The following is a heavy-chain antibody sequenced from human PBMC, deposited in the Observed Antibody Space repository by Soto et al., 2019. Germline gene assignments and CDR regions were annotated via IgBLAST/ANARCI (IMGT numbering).Heavy chain of an antibody. D-gene: IGHD3-10*01. J-gene: IGHJ5*02. Sequence: QVQLVESGGGVVQPGRSLSLSCAASGFTFSSYGMHWVRQAPGKGLEWVAVIWYDGSNKYYADSVKGRFTISRDNSKNTLYLQMNSLRAEDTAVYYCARDSGSGWFDPWGQGTLVTVSS. CDR2: IWYDGSNK. CDR3: ARDSGSGWFDP. V-gene: IGHV3-33*01. CDR1: GFTFSSYG.